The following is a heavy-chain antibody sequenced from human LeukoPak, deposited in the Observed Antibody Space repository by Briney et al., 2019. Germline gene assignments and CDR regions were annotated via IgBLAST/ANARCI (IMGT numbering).Heavy chain of an antibody. CDR2: ISGSGGNT. CDR3: AGDRRYDSSGYFQH. J-gene: IGHJ1*01. Sequence: GGSLRLSCAASGFTFSIYAMSWVRQAPGEGLEWVLAISGSGGNTYYADSVKGRFTISRDNSKTMLYLQMNSLRVEDTAVYYCAGDRRYDSSGYFQHWGQGTLVTVSS. V-gene: IGHV3-23*01. CDR1: GFTFSIYA. D-gene: IGHD3-22*01.